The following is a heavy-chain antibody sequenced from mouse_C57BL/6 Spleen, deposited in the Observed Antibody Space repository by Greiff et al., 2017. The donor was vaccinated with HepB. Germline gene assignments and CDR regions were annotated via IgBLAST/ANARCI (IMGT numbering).Heavy chain of an antibody. V-gene: IGHV1-50*01. CDR3: ARSGSSRWFAY. CDR2: IDPSDSYT. Sequence: VQLQQPGAELVKPGASVKLSCKASGYTFTSYWMQWVKQRPGQGLEWIGEIDPSDSYTNYNQKFKGKATLTVDTSSSTAYMQLSSLTSEDSAVYYCARSGSSRWFAYWGQGTLVTVSA. D-gene: IGHD1-1*01. CDR1: GYTFTSYW. J-gene: IGHJ3*01.